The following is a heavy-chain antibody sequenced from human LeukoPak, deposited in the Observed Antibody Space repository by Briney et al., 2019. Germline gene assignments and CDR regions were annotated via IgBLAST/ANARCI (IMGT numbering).Heavy chain of an antibody. CDR1: GGSIRSGDYY. CDR2: ISHSGNT. J-gene: IGHJ5*02. D-gene: IGHD1-20*01. V-gene: IGHV4-30-4*01. Sequence: SETLSLTCTVSGGSIRSGDYYWNWIRQSPGKGLEWIGYISHSGNTYYNPSLKSRITISVDTSKNQSSLKLSSVTAADTAVYYCARHINGDWFDPWGQGILVTVSA. CDR3: ARHINGDWFDP.